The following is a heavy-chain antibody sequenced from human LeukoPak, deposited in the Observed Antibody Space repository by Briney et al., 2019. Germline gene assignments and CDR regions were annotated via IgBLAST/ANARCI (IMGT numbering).Heavy chain of an antibody. CDR3: AREGPRGNSQFDY. CDR2: ISSGGRNK. D-gene: IGHD2/OR15-2a*01. J-gene: IGHJ4*02. V-gene: IGHV3-30*03. Sequence: GSLRLSCAASGFTFRNYGMHWVRQAPGREPEWVAVISSGGRNKFYTDSVKGRFTISRDDSKNMLYLQMNSLRTEDTAIYYCAREGPRGNSQFDYWGQGTLVTVSS. CDR1: GFTFRNYG.